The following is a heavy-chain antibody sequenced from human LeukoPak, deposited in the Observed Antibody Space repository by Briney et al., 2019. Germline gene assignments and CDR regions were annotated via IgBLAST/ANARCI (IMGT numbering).Heavy chain of an antibody. D-gene: IGHD1-7*01. V-gene: IGHV3-7*05. CDR3: ARTLRLGTPRAFDI. J-gene: IGHJ3*02. CDR1: GFTFSRYW. Sequence: QPGGSPRLSCVVSGFTFSRYWMNWVRQAPGKGLEWVANIHEDGSDKYYVDSVKGRFTISRDNAKNSLYLQMNSLRAEDTALYYCARTLRLGTPRAFDIWGRGTMVTASS. CDR2: IHEDGSDK.